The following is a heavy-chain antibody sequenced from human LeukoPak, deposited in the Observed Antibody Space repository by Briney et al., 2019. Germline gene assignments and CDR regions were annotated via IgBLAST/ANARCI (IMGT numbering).Heavy chain of an antibody. CDR2: FYSGGGT. D-gene: IGHD1-26*01. CDR3: ARVLSGSYQFDY. CDR1: GFTVSSNY. V-gene: IGHV3-53*01. J-gene: IGHJ4*02. Sequence: GGSLRLSCAASGFTVSSNYMSWVRQAPGKGLEWVSVFYSGGGTYYADSVKGRFTISRDTSKNTLCLQMSSLRAEDTAVYYCARVLSGSYQFDYWGQGTLVTVSS.